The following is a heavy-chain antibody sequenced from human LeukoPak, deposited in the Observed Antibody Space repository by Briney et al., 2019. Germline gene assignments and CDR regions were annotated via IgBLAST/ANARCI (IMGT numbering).Heavy chain of an antibody. Sequence: PGGSLRLSCAASGFTFSTYSMNWVRQAPGKGLEWVSSITSSRSYIYYADSVKSRFTISRDNAKNSLYLQMNSLRAEDTAVYYCARVYGSGSSGGWAPRSKNYMDVWGKGTTVTISS. CDR2: ITSSRSYI. D-gene: IGHD3-10*01. CDR3: ARVYGSGSSGGWAPRSKNYMDV. J-gene: IGHJ6*03. V-gene: IGHV3-21*01. CDR1: GFTFSTYS.